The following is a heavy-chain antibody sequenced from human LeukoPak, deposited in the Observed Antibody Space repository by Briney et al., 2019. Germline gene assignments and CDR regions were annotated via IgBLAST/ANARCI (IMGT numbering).Heavy chain of an antibody. V-gene: IGHV4-34*01. Sequence: PSETLSLTCAVYGGSFSGYYWSWIRQPPGKGLEWIGEINHSGSTNYNPSLKSRVTISVDTSKNQFSLKLSSVTAADTAVYYCAGGGSYYFFDYWGQGTLVTVSS. CDR3: AGGGSYYFFDY. CDR2: INHSGST. D-gene: IGHD1-26*01. J-gene: IGHJ4*02. CDR1: GGSFSGYY.